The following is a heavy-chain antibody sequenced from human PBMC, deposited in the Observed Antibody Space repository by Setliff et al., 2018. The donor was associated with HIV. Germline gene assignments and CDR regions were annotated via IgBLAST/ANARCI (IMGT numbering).Heavy chain of an antibody. CDR1: GFTFSNYG. CDR3: AKDGDYRSGDYDAFDI. J-gene: IGHJ3*02. Sequence: GGSLRLSCAASGFTFSNYGMHWVRQAPGKGLEWVAFIRYDGSDKYYADSVKGRVTISRDNFRSTVDLQMNNLRPEDTAVYYCAKDGDYRSGDYDAFDIWGQGTMVTVSS. CDR2: IRYDGSDK. V-gene: IGHV3-30*02. D-gene: IGHD6-25*01.